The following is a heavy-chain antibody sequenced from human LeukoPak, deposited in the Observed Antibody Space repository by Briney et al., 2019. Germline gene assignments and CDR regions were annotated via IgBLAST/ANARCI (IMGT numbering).Heavy chain of an antibody. CDR3: AGEKYGAPPEI. Sequence: PSETLSLTCTVSGGSISSGDYYWSWIRQPPGKGLEWIGYIYYSGSTYYNPSLKSRVTISVDTSKNQFSLKLRYVTAADTAVYYCAGEKYGAPPEIWGQGTTVTVSS. D-gene: IGHD1-14*01. V-gene: IGHV4-30-4*02. CDR1: GGSISSGDYY. J-gene: IGHJ3*02. CDR2: IYYSGST.